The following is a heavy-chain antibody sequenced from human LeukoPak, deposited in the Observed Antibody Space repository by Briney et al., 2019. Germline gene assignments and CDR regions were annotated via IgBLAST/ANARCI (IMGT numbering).Heavy chain of an antibody. D-gene: IGHD3-10*01. CDR3: ARDGVLLWFGDLYGMDV. CDR2: IYYSGST. V-gene: IGHV4-59*12. Sequence: SETLSLTCTVSGGSISSYYWSWIRQPPGKGLEWIGYIYYSGSTNYNPSLKSRVTISVDTSKNQFSLKLSSVTAADTAVYYCARDGVLLWFGDLYGMDVWGQGTTVTVSS. J-gene: IGHJ6*02. CDR1: GGSISSYY.